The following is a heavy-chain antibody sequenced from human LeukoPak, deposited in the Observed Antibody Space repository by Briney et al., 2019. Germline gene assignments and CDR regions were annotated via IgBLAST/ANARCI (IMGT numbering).Heavy chain of an antibody. CDR3: ARDRRLGLLHAFDI. J-gene: IGHJ3*02. CDR2: IYYSGST. CDR1: GGSISTYY. D-gene: IGHD1-26*01. Sequence: SETLSLTCTVSGGSISTYYWSWIRQPPGKGLEWIGYIYYSGSTNYNPSLKSRVTISVDTSKDQFSLKLSSVTAADTAVYYCARDRRLGLLHAFDIWGQGTMVTVSS. V-gene: IGHV4-59*01.